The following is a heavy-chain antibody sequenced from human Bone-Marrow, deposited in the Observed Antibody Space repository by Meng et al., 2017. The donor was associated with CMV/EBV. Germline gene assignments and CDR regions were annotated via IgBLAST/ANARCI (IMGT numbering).Heavy chain of an antibody. D-gene: IGHD3-9*01. Sequence: GESLKISCKGSGYSFTSYWIGWVRQMPGKGLEWMGIIYPGDSDTRYSPSFQGQVTISADKSISTAYLQWSSLKASDTAMYYCARRLGGSYYDILTGYYNAHAFDSWGQGTMVTFSS. CDR3: ARRLGGSYYDILTGYYNAHAFDS. V-gene: IGHV5-51*01. CDR1: GYSFTSYW. CDR2: IYPGDSDT. J-gene: IGHJ3*02.